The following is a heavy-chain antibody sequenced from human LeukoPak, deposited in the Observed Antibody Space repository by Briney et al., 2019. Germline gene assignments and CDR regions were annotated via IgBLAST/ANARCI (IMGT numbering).Heavy chain of an antibody. Sequence: SETLSLTCTVSGVSISSSSYYWGWIRQPPGKGLEWIGSIYYSGSTYYNPSLKSRVTISVDTSKNQFSLKLSSVTAADTAVYYCARLYYDFWGGYAYYYYMDVWGKGTTVTVSS. V-gene: IGHV4-39*01. CDR2: IYYSGST. J-gene: IGHJ6*03. CDR1: GVSISSSSYY. CDR3: ARLYYDFWGGYAYYYYMDV. D-gene: IGHD3-3*01.